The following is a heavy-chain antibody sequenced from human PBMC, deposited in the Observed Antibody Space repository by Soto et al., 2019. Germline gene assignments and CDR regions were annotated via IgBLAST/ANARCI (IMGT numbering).Heavy chain of an antibody. CDR2: IERDDDDK. Sequence: VSGPMLVNPTETLTLTCTFSGFSLTSPGMCVSWIRQSPGKALEWLALIERDDDDKYYSTSLKTRLTISKDTRKNQVVLTMANMEPADTATYYCARSIRGPRRFNGMDVWGQGTTVTVSS. CDR3: ARSIRGPRRFNGMDV. J-gene: IGHJ6*02. V-gene: IGHV2-70*01. CDR1: GFSLTSPGMC. D-gene: IGHD1-20*01.